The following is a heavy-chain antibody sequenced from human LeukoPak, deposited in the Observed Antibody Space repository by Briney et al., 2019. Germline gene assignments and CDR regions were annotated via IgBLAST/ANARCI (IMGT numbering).Heavy chain of an antibody. CDR1: VFTFGDYA. CDR3: TKSRYHYDSSGYYFDVFDI. J-gene: IGHJ3*02. V-gene: IGHV3-49*04. Sequence: PGRALRLSCTDSVFTFGDYAMRWVRQAPGKGLEWVGFIINKAYGGKTEYAASVKGRFTISRDESKSIAYLQMNSLKTEDTAVYYCTKSRYHYDSSGYYFDVFDIWGQGTMVTVSS. CDR2: IINKAYGGKT. D-gene: IGHD3-22*01.